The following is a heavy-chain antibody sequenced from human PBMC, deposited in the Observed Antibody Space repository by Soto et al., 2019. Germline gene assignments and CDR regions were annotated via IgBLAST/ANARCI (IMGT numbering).Heavy chain of an antibody. CDR3: ARDPENNYDILTGYYYYYGMDV. D-gene: IGHD3-9*01. CDR1: VGSISSSNW. Sequence: PSETLSLTCAVSVGSISSSNWLSWVRQPPGKGLEWIGEIYHSGSTNYNPSLKSRVTISVDKSKNQFSLKLSSVTAADTAVYYCARDPENNYDILTGYYYYYGMDVWGQGTTVTVSS. V-gene: IGHV4-4*02. J-gene: IGHJ6*02. CDR2: IYHSGST.